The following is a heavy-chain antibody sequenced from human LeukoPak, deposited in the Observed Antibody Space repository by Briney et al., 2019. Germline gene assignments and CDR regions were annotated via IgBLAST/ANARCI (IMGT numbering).Heavy chain of an antibody. V-gene: IGHV3-66*01. CDR1: GFTVSSNY. D-gene: IGHD5-12*01. Sequence: GGSLRLSCAASGFTVSSNYMSWVRQAPGKGLEWVSVIYSGGSTYYADSVKGRFTISRDNSKNTLYLQMNSLRAEDTAVYYCAKDGDIVATIIDYWGQGTLVTVSS. J-gene: IGHJ4*02. CDR3: AKDGDIVATIIDY. CDR2: IYSGGST.